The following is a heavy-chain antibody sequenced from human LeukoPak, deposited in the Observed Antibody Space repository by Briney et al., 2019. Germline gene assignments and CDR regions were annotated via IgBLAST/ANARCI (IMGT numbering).Heavy chain of an antibody. Sequence: PGGSLRLSCAASGFTLSSYEMNWVRQAPGKGLERVSYISSSGSSMYYTDSVKGRFTISRDNAKNSLYLQMNSLRAEDTAVYYCARDGAAAGTPFDYWGQGTLVTVSS. CDR1: GFTLSSYE. J-gene: IGHJ4*02. D-gene: IGHD6-13*01. CDR3: ARDGAAAGTPFDY. V-gene: IGHV3-48*03. CDR2: ISSSGSSM.